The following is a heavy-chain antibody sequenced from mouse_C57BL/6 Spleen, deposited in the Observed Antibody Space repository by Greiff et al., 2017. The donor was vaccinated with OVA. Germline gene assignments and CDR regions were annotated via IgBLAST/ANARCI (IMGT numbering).Heavy chain of an antibody. Sequence: EVMLVESGGGLVQPGGSMKLSCVASGFTFSNYWMNWVRQSPEKGLEWVAQIRLKSDNYATHYAESVKGRFTISRDDSKSSVYLQMNNLRAEDTGIYYCTGGVGPWFAYWGQGTLVTVSA. CDR3: TGGVGPWFAY. D-gene: IGHD1-1*02. CDR2: IRLKSDNYAT. V-gene: IGHV6-3*01. J-gene: IGHJ3*01. CDR1: GFTFSNYW.